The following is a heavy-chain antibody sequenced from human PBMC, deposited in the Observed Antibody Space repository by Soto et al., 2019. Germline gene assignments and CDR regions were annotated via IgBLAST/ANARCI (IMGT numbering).Heavy chain of an antibody. CDR3: VRDWSTFWGMDV. V-gene: IGHV3-7*01. CDR1: GFTFRTYG. CDR2: IKQDGSEK. J-gene: IGHJ6*02. Sequence: GGSLKLACAACGFTFRTYGVNWVRQAPGKGLEWVANIKQDGSEKYYVDSVKGRFAISRDNAKDSLFLQMNNLRAEDTAVYYCVRDWSTFWGMDVWGQGTTVTVSS.